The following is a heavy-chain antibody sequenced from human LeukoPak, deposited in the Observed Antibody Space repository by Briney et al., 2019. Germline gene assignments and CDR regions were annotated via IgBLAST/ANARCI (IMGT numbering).Heavy chain of an antibody. J-gene: IGHJ4*02. CDR1: GGSVSSTSYY. Sequence: SETPSLTCTVSGGSVSSTSYYWGGIRQSPGKGLEWIGSIYYTGSTYYNPSLRSRVAMSLDRANNQFSLTLTSVTAADTAVYYCTREKRPFCPFAYWGQGVLVTVSS. CDR2: IYYTGST. D-gene: IGHD3-3*01. V-gene: IGHV4-39*07. CDR3: TREKRPFCPFAY.